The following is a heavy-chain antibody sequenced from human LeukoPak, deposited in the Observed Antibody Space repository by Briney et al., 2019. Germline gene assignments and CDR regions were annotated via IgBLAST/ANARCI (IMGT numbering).Heavy chain of an antibody. Sequence: PGGSLRLSCAASGFTFSSYSMNWVRQAPGKGLEWVSSISSSSSYIYYADSVKGRFTISRDNAKNSLYLQMNSLRAEDTAVYYCARAPTADTNWFGPWGQGTLVTVSS. J-gene: IGHJ5*02. CDR1: GFTFSSYS. D-gene: IGHD2-21*02. CDR3: ARAPTADTNWFGP. CDR2: ISSSSSYI. V-gene: IGHV3-21*01.